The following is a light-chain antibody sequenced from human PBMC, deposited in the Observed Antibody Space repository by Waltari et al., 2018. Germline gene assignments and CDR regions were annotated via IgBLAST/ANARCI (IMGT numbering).Light chain of an antibody. J-gene: IGKJ2*01. CDR1: QSIFYSSNNKDY. V-gene: IGKV4-1*01. CDR2: WAA. CDR3: QQYRDTPYT. Sequence: DIVMTQSPDSLAVSLGERATIHCKSSQSIFYSSNNKDYLAWYQLKPGQPPKLLIYWAATRESGVPDQFSGSGTGTDFTLTISSLQTEDVATYYCQQYRDTPYTFGQGTNLEI.